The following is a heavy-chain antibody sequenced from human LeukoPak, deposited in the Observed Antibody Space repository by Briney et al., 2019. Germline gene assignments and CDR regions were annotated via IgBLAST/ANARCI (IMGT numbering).Heavy chain of an antibody. V-gene: IGHV3-33*01. J-gene: IGHJ6*03. CDR3: ARDGRGSYYYYYYMDV. CDR1: GFTLSSYG. Sequence: GRSLRLSCAASGFTLSSYGMHWVRQAPGKGLEWVAVIWYDGSNKYYADSVKGRFTISRDNSKNTLYLQMNSLRAEDTAVYYCARDGRGSYYYYYYMDVWGKGTTVTVSS. D-gene: IGHD1-26*01. CDR2: IWYDGSNK.